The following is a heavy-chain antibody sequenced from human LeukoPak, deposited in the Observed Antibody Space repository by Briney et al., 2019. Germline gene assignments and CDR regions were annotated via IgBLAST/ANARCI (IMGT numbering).Heavy chain of an antibody. V-gene: IGHV1-3*01. Sequence: ASVKVSCKASGYTFTSYAMHWVRQAPGQRLEWMGWINAGNGNTKYSQKFQGRVTITWDTSASTAYMELSSLRSEDTAVYYCARGCYYDSSGYCDLLDYWGQGTLVTVSS. J-gene: IGHJ4*02. CDR2: INAGNGNT. CDR3: ARGCYYDSSGYCDLLDY. D-gene: IGHD3-22*01. CDR1: GYTFTSYA.